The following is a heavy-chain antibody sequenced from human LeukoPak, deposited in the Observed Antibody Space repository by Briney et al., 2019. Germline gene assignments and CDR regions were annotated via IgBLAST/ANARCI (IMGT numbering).Heavy chain of an antibody. D-gene: IGHD5-18*01. CDR2: IYYSGST. CDR1: GGSISSYY. J-gene: IGHJ5*02. Sequence: SETLSLTCTVSGGSISSYYWSWIRQPPGKGLEWIGSIYYSGSTYYNPSLKSRVTISVDTSKNQFSLKLSSVTAADTAVYYCAREEQDTAMPMEFDPWGQGTLVTVSS. CDR3: AREEQDTAMPMEFDP. V-gene: IGHV4-59*05.